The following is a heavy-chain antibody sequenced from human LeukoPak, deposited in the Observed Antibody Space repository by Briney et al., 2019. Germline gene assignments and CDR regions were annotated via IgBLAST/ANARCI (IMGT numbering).Heavy chain of an antibody. J-gene: IGHJ3*02. D-gene: IGHD3-16*02. CDR2: IYPGDSDT. Sequence: GESLKISCKGSGYSFTSYWIGWVRQMPGKGLEWMGIIYPGDSDTRYSPSFQGQVTISADKSISTAYLQWSSLKASDTAMYYCTRGRYDYVWGSYRFPPPPDAFDIWGQGTMVTVSS. CDR1: GYSFTSYW. CDR3: TRGRYDYVWGSYRFPPPPDAFDI. V-gene: IGHV5-51*01.